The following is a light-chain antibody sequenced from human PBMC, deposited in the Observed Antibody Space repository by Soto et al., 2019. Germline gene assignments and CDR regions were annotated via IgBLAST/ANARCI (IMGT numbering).Light chain of an antibody. Sequence: QSALTQPASVSGSPGQSIAISCTGTSSDVGAYNYVSWYQQHPGKAPKLMIYDVSNRPSGVSNRFSGSKSDNTASLTISGLQAEDEADYYCSSYTSSSTYVFGTGTKVPS. CDR3: SSYTSSSTYV. CDR2: DVS. J-gene: IGLJ1*01. V-gene: IGLV2-14*03. CDR1: SSDVGAYNY.